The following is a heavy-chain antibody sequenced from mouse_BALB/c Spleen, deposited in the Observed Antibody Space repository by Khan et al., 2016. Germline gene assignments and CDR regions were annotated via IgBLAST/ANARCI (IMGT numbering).Heavy chain of an antibody. CDR1: GVDFSRYW. Sequence: EVKLEEAGSGLVQPGGSLKLSCAASGVDFSRYWMSWVRQATGKGIEWIGEIKPDRSTRNYTPSLKEKFINSRDNAKHTLYVQMSKGRYDDTAHSYCARAAYYVYLAYWRQGTL. J-gene: IGHJ3*01. D-gene: IGHD1-1*01. CDR2: IKPDRSTR. V-gene: IGHV4-1*02. CDR3: ARAAYYVYLAY.